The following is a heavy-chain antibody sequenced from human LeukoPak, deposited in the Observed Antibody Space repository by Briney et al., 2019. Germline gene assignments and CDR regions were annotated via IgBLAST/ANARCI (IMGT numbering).Heavy chain of an antibody. V-gene: IGHV3-15*01. CDR2: IKSKTDRGTT. J-gene: IGHJ4*02. Sequence: GGSLRLSCAASGFTFSNAWMSWVRQAPGKGLECVGRIKSKTDRGTTDYDAPVKGRFTISRDDSKTTLYLQMNSLKTEDTAVYYCTTDDLWQQLAFFDYWGQGTLVTVSS. D-gene: IGHD6-13*01. CDR3: TTDDLWQQLAFFDY. CDR1: GFTFSNAW.